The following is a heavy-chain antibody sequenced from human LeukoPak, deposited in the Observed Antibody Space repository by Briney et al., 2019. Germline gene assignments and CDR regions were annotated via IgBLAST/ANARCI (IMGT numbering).Heavy chain of an antibody. J-gene: IGHJ3*02. CDR3: ARDRGGYCSSTSCYYDAFDI. Sequence: SVKVSCRASGGTFSSYAISWVRQAPGQGLEWMGDIIPIFGTANYPQKFQGRVTVTTDESTSTAYMELSSLRSEDTAVYYCARDRGGYCSSTSCYYDAFDIWGQGTMVTVSS. CDR1: GGTFSSYA. V-gene: IGHV1-69*05. D-gene: IGHD2-2*01. CDR2: IIPIFGTA.